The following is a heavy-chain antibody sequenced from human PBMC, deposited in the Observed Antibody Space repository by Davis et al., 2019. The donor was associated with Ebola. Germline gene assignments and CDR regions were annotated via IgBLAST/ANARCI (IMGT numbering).Heavy chain of an antibody. CDR1: GFTFSSYA. D-gene: IGHD3-9*01. V-gene: IGHV3-23*01. CDR3: AKDDTGPNDILTGYYYYYGMDV. CDR2: ISGSGGST. J-gene: IGHJ6*02. Sequence: PGGSLRLSCAASGFTFSSYAMSWVRQAPGKGLEWVSAISGSGGSTYYADSVKGRFTISRDNSKNTLYLQMNSLRAEDTAVYYCAKDDTGPNDILTGYYYYYGMDVWGQGTTVTVSS.